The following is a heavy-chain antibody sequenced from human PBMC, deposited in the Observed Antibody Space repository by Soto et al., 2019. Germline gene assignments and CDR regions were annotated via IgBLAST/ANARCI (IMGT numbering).Heavy chain of an antibody. CDR3: ARPTVNWHFDL. CDR2: ISSKSVT. Sequence: GGSLRLSCTASGFTFNIYSMNWVRQAPGKGLEWVAYISSKSVTYYADSVKGRFTISRDNAKNSLSLQMNSLRDEDTAVYYCARPTVNWHFDLWGRGTLVTVSS. J-gene: IGHJ2*01. V-gene: IGHV3-48*02. D-gene: IGHD4-4*01. CDR1: GFTFNIYS.